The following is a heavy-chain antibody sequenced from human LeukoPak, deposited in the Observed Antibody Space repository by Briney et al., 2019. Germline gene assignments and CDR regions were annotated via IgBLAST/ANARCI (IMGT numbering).Heavy chain of an antibody. Sequence: PSETLSLTCAVYGGSFSGYYWSWIRQPPGKGLEWIGEINHSGSTNYNPSLKSRVTISVDTSKNQFSLKLSSVTAADTAAYYCARGGYFWSGYYIRVLGTFDYWGQGTLVTVSS. D-gene: IGHD3-3*01. CDR2: INHSGST. J-gene: IGHJ4*02. CDR3: ARGGYFWSGYYIRVLGTFDY. CDR1: GGSFSGYY. V-gene: IGHV4-34*01.